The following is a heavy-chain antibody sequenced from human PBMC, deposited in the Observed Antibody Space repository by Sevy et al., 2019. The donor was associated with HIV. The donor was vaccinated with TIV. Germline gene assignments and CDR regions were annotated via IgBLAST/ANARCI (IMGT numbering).Heavy chain of an antibody. D-gene: IGHD2-2*01. J-gene: IGHJ4*02. CDR2: IYPGDSDT. Sequence: GESLKISCKGSGYSFTTYWIAWVRQTPGKGLECLGVIYPGDSDTTYSPSFQGQVTISADKSINTAYLQWTSLKASDTAIYYCARRLGTSGLDYWGQGTLVTVSS. CDR3: ARRLGTSGLDY. V-gene: IGHV5-51*01. CDR1: GYSFTTYW.